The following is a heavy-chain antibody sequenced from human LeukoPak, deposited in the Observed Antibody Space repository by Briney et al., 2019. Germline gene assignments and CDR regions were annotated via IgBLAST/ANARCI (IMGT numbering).Heavy chain of an antibody. CDR1: GYTFTSYG. CDR2: ISAYNGNT. CDR3: ARDRGRSGYYTKDDAFDI. Sequence: ASVKVSYKASGYTFTSYGISWVRQAPGQGLEWMGWISAYNGNTNYAQKLQGRVTMTTDTSTSTAYMELRSLRSDDTAVYYCARDRGRSGYYTKDDAFDIWGQGTMVTVPS. V-gene: IGHV1-18*01. J-gene: IGHJ3*02. D-gene: IGHD3-3*01.